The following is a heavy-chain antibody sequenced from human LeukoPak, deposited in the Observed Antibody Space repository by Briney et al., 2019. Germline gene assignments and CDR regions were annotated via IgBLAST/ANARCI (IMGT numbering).Heavy chain of an antibody. CDR1: GFTVSSNY. CDR3: ARDGGPEYSSTWYLY. J-gene: IGHJ4*02. Sequence: GGSLRLSCAASGFTVSSNYMSWVRQAPGKGLEWVSVIYSGGTIYYADSVKGRFTISRDNAKNSLYLQMNSLRAEDTAVYYCARDGGPEYSSTWYLYWGQGTLVTVSS. D-gene: IGHD6-13*01. CDR2: IYSGGTI. V-gene: IGHV3-66*01.